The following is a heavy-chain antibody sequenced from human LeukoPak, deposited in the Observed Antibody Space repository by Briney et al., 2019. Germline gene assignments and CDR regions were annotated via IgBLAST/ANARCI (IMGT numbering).Heavy chain of an antibody. V-gene: IGHV3-23*01. CDR1: GFTFSSYS. Sequence: GGSLRLSCAASGFTFSSYSMNWVRQAPGKGLEWVSAISGSGGSTYYADSVKGRFTISRDNSKNTLYLQMNSLRAEDTAVYYCAKSEGPYYYYYGMDVWGQGTTVTVSS. CDR2: ISGSGGST. CDR3: AKSEGPYYYYYGMDV. J-gene: IGHJ6*02.